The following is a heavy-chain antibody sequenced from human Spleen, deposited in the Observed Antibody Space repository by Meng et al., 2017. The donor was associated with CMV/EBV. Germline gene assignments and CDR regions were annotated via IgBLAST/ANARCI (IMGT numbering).Heavy chain of an antibody. CDR2: IYWDDDK. CDR3: AHRDYCSGGTCTFDY. V-gene: IGHV2-5*02. D-gene: IGHD2-15*01. CDR1: GFSLSTSGMG. J-gene: IGHJ4*02. Sequence: QTTLKESDPTLVKPTQTLTLTCTFSGFSLSTSGMGVGWSRQPPGKALEWLALIYWDDDKRYSPSLKSRLTITKDTSKNQVVLTMTNMDPVDTATYYCAHRDYCSGGTCTFDYWGQGTLVTVSS.